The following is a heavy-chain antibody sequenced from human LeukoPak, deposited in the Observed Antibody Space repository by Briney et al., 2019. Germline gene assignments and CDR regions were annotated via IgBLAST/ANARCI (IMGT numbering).Heavy chain of an antibody. V-gene: IGHV4-39*07. CDR3: ARSEKVAGLMVIKHYYYYYGMDV. Sequence: SETLSLTCTVSGGSISSSSYYWGWIRQPPGKGLEWIGSIYYSGSTYYNPSLKSRVTISVDTSKNQFSLKLSSVTAADTAVYYCARSEKVAGLMVIKHYYYYYGMDVWGQGTTVTVSS. D-gene: IGHD3-22*01. J-gene: IGHJ6*02. CDR2: IYYSGST. CDR1: GGSISSSSYY.